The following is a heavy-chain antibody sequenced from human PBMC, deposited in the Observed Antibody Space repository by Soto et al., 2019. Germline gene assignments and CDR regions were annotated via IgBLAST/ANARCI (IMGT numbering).Heavy chain of an antibody. CDR2: ISAYNGST. Sequence: ASVKVSCKASGYTFTSYGISWVRQAPGQGLEWMGWISAYNGSTSYAQKFQGRVTMTRDTSTSTVYMELSSLRSEDTAVYYCARGPTRDIPDYWGQGTLVTVSS. J-gene: IGHJ4*02. V-gene: IGHV1-18*04. CDR1: GYTFTSYG. D-gene: IGHD5-12*01. CDR3: ARGPTRDIPDY.